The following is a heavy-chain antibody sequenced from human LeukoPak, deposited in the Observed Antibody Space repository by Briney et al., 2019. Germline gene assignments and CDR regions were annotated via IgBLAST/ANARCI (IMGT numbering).Heavy chain of an antibody. D-gene: IGHD2-21*02. CDR2: IYHSGST. CDR1: GGSISSSNW. J-gene: IGHJ4*02. CDR3: AIVVVTAIGPSFDY. Sequence: SETLSLTCAVSGGSISSSNWWSWVRQPPGKGLERIGEIYHSGSTNYNPSLKSRVTISVDKSKNQFSLKLSSVTAADTAVYYCAIVVVTAIGPSFDYWGQGTLVTVSS. V-gene: IGHV4-4*02.